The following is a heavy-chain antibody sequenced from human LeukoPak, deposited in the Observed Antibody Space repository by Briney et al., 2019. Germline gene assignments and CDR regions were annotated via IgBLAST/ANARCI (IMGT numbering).Heavy chain of an antibody. Sequence: GGSLRLSCAATGFTFRNHWMHWVRQAPGKGLVWVSRVDGDGSGASYADFVRGRFTISRDNSKGTLYLQMNSLRAEDTAVYYCVSLVVTADLAFDIWGQGTMVTVSS. D-gene: IGHD2-21*02. V-gene: IGHV3-74*01. CDR1: GFTFRNHW. CDR2: VDGDGSGA. CDR3: VSLVVTADLAFDI. J-gene: IGHJ3*02.